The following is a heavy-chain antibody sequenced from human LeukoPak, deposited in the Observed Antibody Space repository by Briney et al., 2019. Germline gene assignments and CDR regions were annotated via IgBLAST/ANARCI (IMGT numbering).Heavy chain of an antibody. J-gene: IGHJ4*02. D-gene: IGHD3-10*01. V-gene: IGHV3-23*01. CDR3: VNMVSDSGVEGE. Sequence: PGGSLRLSCAASGFTFSSYDMSWVRQAPGKGLEWVPAISASGGRTYYADSVKGRFTISRDNSKNTMYQQMNSLRDEDTAIYYCVNMVSDSGVEGEWGQGTLVTVSS. CDR2: ISASGGRT. CDR1: GFTFSSYD.